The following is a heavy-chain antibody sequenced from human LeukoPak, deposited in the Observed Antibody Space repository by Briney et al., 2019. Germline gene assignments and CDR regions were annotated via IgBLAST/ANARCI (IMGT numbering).Heavy chain of an antibody. D-gene: IGHD3-10*01. V-gene: IGHV3-72*01. CDR3: ARGPALLWFGESPFDY. CDR2: SRNKANSYTT. Sequence: GGSLRLSCAASGFTFSDHYMDWVRQAPGKGLEWVGRSRNKANSYTTEYAASVKGRFTISRDDSKSSLYLQMNSLKTEDTAVYYCARGPALLWFGESPFDYWGQGTLVTVSS. CDR1: GFTFSDHY. J-gene: IGHJ4*02.